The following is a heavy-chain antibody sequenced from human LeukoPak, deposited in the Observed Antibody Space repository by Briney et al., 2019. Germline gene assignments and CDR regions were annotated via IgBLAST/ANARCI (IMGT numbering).Heavy chain of an antibody. CDR2: IYYSGST. Sequence: SETLSLTCTVSGGSISSSSYYWGWIRQPPGKGLEWIGSIYYSGSTYYNPSLKSRVTISVDTSKNQFSLKLSSVTAADTVVYYCARNDYSNYKYYYYMVVWGKGTTVTVSS. D-gene: IGHD4-11*01. CDR1: GGSISSSSYY. CDR3: ARNDYSNYKYYYYMVV. V-gene: IGHV4-39*07. J-gene: IGHJ6*03.